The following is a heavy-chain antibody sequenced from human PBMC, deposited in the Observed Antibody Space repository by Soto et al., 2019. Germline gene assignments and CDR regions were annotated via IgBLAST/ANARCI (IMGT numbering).Heavy chain of an antibody. CDR1: GFTFSSYA. V-gene: IGHV3-30-3*01. CDR3: ARGRGNYYGSHYGNWFDP. D-gene: IGHD3-10*01. J-gene: IGHJ5*02. CDR2: ISYDGSNE. Sequence: QVQLVESGGGVVQPGRSLRLSCAASGFTFSSYAMHWVRQAPGKGLEWVAVISYDGSNEYYADSVKGRFTISRDNSKNTLYLQMDSLRAEDTAVYYCARGRGNYYGSHYGNWFDPWGQGTLVTVSS.